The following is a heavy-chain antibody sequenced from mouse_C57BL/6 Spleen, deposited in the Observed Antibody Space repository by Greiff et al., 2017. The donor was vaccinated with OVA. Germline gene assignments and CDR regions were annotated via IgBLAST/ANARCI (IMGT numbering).Heavy chain of an antibody. CDR1: GFTIKDDY. V-gene: IGHV14-4*01. CDR2: IDPGNGDT. J-gene: IGHJ3*01. CDR3: ATGDYCSSSYYAY. D-gene: IGHD1-1*01. Sequence: EVQVVESGAELVRPGASVKLSCTASGFTIKDDYMHWVKQRPEQGLEWIGWIDPGNGDTEYASKFQGKATITADTSSNTAYLQLSSLTSEDTAIYYCATGDYCSSSYYAYWGQGTLVTVSA.